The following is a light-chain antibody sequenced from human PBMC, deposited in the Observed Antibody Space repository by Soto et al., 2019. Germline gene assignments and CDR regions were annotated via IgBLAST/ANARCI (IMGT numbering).Light chain of an antibody. Sequence: IVLTQSPATLSLSPGEGATLSCRASQNVSSMYLAWYQQIPGQAPRLLMFGSSNRPTGIPDRFSGSGSGTDFTLTISRLEPEDFAVYYCQHYGASPPFTFGQGTKV. CDR2: GSS. J-gene: IGKJ2*01. CDR3: QHYGASPPFT. V-gene: IGKV3-20*01. CDR1: QNVSSMY.